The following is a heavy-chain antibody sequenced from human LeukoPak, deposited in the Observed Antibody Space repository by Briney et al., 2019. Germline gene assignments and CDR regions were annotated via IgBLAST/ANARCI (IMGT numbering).Heavy chain of an antibody. V-gene: IGHV3-23*01. J-gene: IGHJ4*02. Sequence: GGSLRLSCAASGFTFSSYAMSWVRQAPGKGLEWVSAISGSGGSTYYADSVKGRFTISRDNSKNTLCLQMNSLRAEDTAVYYCAKWVGYYDFWSRPRGYYFDYWGQGTLVTVSS. D-gene: IGHD3-3*01. CDR1: GFTFSSYA. CDR2: ISGSGGST. CDR3: AKWVGYYDFWSRPRGYYFDY.